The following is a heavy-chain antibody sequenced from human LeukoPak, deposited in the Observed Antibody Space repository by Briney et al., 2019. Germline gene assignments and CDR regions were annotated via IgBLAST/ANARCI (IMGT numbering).Heavy chain of an antibody. J-gene: IGHJ4*02. D-gene: IGHD2-2*01. Sequence: GASVKVSCKASGGTFSSYAISWVRQAPGQGLEWMGGIIPIFGTANYAQKFQGRVTITTDESTSTAYMELSSLRSEDTAVYYCARGQDCSSTSCYWSFDCWGQGTLVTVSS. CDR2: IIPIFGTA. CDR3: ARGQDCSSTSCYWSFDC. V-gene: IGHV1-69*05. CDR1: GGTFSSYA.